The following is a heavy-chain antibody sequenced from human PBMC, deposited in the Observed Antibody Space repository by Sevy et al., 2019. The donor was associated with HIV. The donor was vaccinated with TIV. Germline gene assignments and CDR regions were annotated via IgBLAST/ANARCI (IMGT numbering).Heavy chain of an antibody. Sequence: ASVNVSCQTSGYSFTNYGVSWVRQAPGQGLEWMGWISTYRGDSEYAEKFQGRVTLTRDTSTSTAYMELRNLKSDDTAVYYCAIGYCRTSSCYGSTWFDPWGQGTLVTVSS. CDR3: AIGYCRTSSCYGSTWFDP. CDR2: ISTYRGDS. J-gene: IGHJ5*02. D-gene: IGHD2-2*01. CDR1: GYSFTNYG. V-gene: IGHV1-18*01.